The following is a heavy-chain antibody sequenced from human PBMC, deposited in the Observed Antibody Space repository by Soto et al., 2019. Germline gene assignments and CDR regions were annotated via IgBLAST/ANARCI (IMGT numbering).Heavy chain of an antibody. CDR2: IYTSGST. V-gene: IGHV4-4*07. Sequence: SETLSLTCTVSGGSISSYYWSWIRQPAGKGLEWIGRIYTSGSTNYNPSLKSRVTMSLDTSKNQFSLKLTSVTAADTAVYYCARGNCSSPNCYSFSGYYGMDVWGQGTTVTVSS. J-gene: IGHJ6*02. D-gene: IGHD2-2*01. CDR3: ARGNCSSPNCYSFSGYYGMDV. CDR1: GGSISSYY.